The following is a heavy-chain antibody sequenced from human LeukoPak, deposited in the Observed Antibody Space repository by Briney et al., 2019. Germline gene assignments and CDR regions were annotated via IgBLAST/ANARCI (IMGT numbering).Heavy chain of an antibody. V-gene: IGHV3-23*01. D-gene: IGHD3-22*01. Sequence: PGGSLRLSCAASGFTFSSYAMSWVRQAPGKGLEWVSAISGSGGNTYYADSVKGRFTISRDNSKNTLYLQMNSLRAEDTAVYYCAKEGEYYYDSSGYLLRKGENYYFDYWGQGTLVTVSS. CDR1: GFTFSSYA. CDR3: AKEGEYYYDSSGYLLRKGENYYFDY. CDR2: ISGSGGNT. J-gene: IGHJ4*02.